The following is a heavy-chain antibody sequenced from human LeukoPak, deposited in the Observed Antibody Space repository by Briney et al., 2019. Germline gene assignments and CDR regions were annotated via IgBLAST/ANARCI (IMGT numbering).Heavy chain of an antibody. CDR2: IRYDGSNK. Sequence: GGSLRLSCAASGFTFSSYGMHWVRQAPGKGLEWVAFIRYDGSNKYYADSVKGRFTISRDNSKNTLYLQMNSLRAEDTAVYYCAKDYCTGGSCYFVYFDYWGQGTLVTVSS. J-gene: IGHJ4*02. V-gene: IGHV3-30*02. CDR3: AKDYCTGGSCYFVYFDY. CDR1: GFTFSSYG. D-gene: IGHD2-15*01.